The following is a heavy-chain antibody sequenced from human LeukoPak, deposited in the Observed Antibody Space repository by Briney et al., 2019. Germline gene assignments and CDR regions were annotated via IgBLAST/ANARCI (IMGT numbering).Heavy chain of an antibody. V-gene: IGHV4-30-2*01. J-gene: IGHJ6*02. Sequence: KASETLSLTCAVSGGSISSGGYSWSWIRQPPGKGLEWIGYIYHSGSTYYNPSLKSRVTMSVDTSKNQFSLKLSSVTAADTAVYYCARDTDYGDFRSTGGMDVWGQGTTVTVSS. CDR3: ARDTDYGDFRSTGGMDV. CDR2: IYHSGST. CDR1: GGSISSGGYS. D-gene: IGHD4-17*01.